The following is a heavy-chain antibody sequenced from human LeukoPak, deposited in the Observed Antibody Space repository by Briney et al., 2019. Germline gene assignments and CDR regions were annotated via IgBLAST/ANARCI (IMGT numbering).Heavy chain of an antibody. J-gene: IGHJ4*02. Sequence: GGSLRLSCAASGFTFSSYAMSWVRQAPGKGLEWVSAISGSGGSTGYADSVKGRFTISRDNAKNSLYLQMNSLRAEDTALYYCARDGDSSGYYYFDYWGQGTLVTVSS. CDR2: ISGSGGST. D-gene: IGHD3-22*01. V-gene: IGHV3-20*04. CDR1: GFTFSSYA. CDR3: ARDGDSSGYYYFDY.